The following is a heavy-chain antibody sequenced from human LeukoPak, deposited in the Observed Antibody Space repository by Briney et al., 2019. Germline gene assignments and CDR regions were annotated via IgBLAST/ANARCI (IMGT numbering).Heavy chain of an antibody. CDR2: IYYSGST. D-gene: IGHD6-6*01. J-gene: IGHJ4*02. V-gene: IGHV4-39*07. Sequence: PSETLSLTCTVSGGSISSSSYYWGWIRLPPGKGLEWIGSIYYSGSTYYNPSLKSRVTISVDTSKNQFSLKLSSVTTADTAVYYCARLRAARPGLGALAVFDYWGQGTLVTVSS. CDR1: GGSISSSSYY. CDR3: ARLRAARPGLGALAVFDY.